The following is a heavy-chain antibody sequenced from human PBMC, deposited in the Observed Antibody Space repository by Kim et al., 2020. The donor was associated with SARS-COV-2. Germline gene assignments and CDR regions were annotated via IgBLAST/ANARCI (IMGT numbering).Heavy chain of an antibody. J-gene: IGHJ4*02. V-gene: IGHV4-34*01. CDR3: ARGGSTVVTPSPVGY. D-gene: IGHD4-17*01. Sequence: PSLKGRDTISVDTSKNQFSLKLSSVTAADTAVYYCARGGSTVVTPSPVGYWGQGTLVTVSS.